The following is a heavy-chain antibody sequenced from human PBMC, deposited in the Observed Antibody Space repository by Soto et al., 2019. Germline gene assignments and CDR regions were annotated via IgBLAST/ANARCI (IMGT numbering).Heavy chain of an antibody. CDR3: ARGGFLEWLLYIPSPYGMGV. D-gene: IGHD3-3*01. V-gene: IGHV3-21*01. J-gene: IGHJ6*02. Sequence: GGSLRLSCAASGFTFSSYSMNWVRQAPGKGLEWVSSISSSSSCIYYADSVKGRFTVSRDNAKNSLYLQMNSLRAEDTAVYYCARGGFLEWLLYIPSPYGMGVWGQGTTVTVSS. CDR2: ISSSSSCI. CDR1: GFTFSSYS.